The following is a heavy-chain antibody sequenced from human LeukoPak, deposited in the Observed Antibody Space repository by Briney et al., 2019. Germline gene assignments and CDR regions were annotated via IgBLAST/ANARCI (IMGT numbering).Heavy chain of an antibody. V-gene: IGHV1-69*01. CDR3: ARNKLPLGAFDI. CDR2: IIPIFGTA. Sequence: VKVSCKASGGTFSSYAISWVRQAPGQGLEWMGGIIPIFGTANYAQKFQGRVTITGDESTSKAYMELSSLRSVDTAVYYCARNKLPLGAFDIWGQGTMVTVSS. CDR1: GGTFSSYA. J-gene: IGHJ3*02. D-gene: IGHD1-7*01.